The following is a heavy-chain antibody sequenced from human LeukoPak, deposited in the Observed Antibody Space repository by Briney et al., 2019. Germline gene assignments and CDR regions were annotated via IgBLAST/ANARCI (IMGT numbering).Heavy chain of an antibody. J-gene: IGHJ2*01. D-gene: IGHD4-17*01. CDR1: GGSISSGDYY. V-gene: IGHV4-30-4*08. CDR2: IYYSGST. Sequence: SETLSLTCTVSGGSISSGDYYWSWIRQPPGKGLEWIGYIYYSGSTYYNPSLKSRVTISVDTSKNQFSLKLSSVTAADTPVYYCARVPAFTVTPPSWYFVLGGRGPWVTFSS. CDR3: ARVPAFTVTPPSWYFVL.